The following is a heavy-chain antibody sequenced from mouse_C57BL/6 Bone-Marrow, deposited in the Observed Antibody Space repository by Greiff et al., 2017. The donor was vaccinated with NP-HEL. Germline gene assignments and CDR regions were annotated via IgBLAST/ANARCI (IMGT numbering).Heavy chain of an antibody. CDR2: IYPRSGNT. D-gene: IGHD2-3*01. V-gene: IGHV1-81*01. CDR1: GYTFTSYG. CDR3: ARIYDHPWYFDV. Sequence: QVQLKQSGAELARPGASVKLSCKASGYTFTSYGISWVKQRTGQGLEWIGEIYPRSGNTYYNEKFKGKATLTADKSSSTAYMELRSLTSEDSAVYFCARIYDHPWYFDVWGTGTTVTVSS. J-gene: IGHJ1*03.